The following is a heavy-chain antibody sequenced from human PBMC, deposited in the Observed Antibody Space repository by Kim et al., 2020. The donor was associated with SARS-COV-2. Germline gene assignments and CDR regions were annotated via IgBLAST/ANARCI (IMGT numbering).Heavy chain of an antibody. Sequence: GGSLRLSCAASGFTFSSYAMHWVRQAPGKGLEWVAVISYDGSNKYYADSVKGRFTISRDNSKNTLYLQMNSLRAEDTAVYYCARGGSIAARRGPFDYWGQGTLVTVSS. V-gene: IGHV3-30*04. CDR1: GFTFSSYA. J-gene: IGHJ4*02. CDR3: ARGGSIAARRGPFDY. CDR2: ISYDGSNK. D-gene: IGHD6-6*01.